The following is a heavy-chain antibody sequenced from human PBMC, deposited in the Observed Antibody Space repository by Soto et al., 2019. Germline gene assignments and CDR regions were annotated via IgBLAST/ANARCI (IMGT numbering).Heavy chain of an antibody. CDR3: ARDRHCSGGSCALAY. J-gene: IGHJ4*02. CDR1: GGTFSNYA. D-gene: IGHD2-15*01. V-gene: IGHV1-69*01. CDR2: IIPIFGTA. Sequence: QVQLVQSGAEVKKPGSSVKVSCKASGGTFSNYAISWVRQAPGQGLEWMGGIIPIFGTANYAQKFQGRVTITADESTSTAYMELSSLRSEDTAVYYCARDRHCSGGSCALAYWGQGTLVTVSS.